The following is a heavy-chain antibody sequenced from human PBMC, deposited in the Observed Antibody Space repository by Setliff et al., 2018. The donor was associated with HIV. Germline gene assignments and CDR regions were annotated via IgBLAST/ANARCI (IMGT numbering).Heavy chain of an antibody. Sequence: GASVKVSCKASGYTFIGYYMYWVRQAPGQGLEWMGIINPSGGSTSYAQKFQGRVTMTRDTSTSTVYMELSSLRSEDTAVYYCARVGVPRAFDIWGQGTLVTVSS. V-gene: IGHV1-46*01. CDR1: GYTFIGYY. CDR2: INPSGGST. J-gene: IGHJ3*02. CDR3: ARVGVPRAFDI. D-gene: IGHD3-10*01.